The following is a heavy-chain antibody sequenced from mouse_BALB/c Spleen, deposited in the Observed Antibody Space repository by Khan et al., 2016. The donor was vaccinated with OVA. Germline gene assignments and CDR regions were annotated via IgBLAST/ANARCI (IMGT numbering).Heavy chain of an antibody. CDR2: IDPYNGGT. V-gene: IGHV1S135*01. J-gene: IGHJ2*01. CDR1: GYSFTDYN. D-gene: IGHD1-1*01. CDR3: ALSYYYGSGFDC. Sequence: EVQLQQSGPELVKPGASVKVSCKASGYSFTDYNIFWVKQSLGKSLEWIGYIDPYNGGTNYNQKFKGEATLTVDKSSTTAFMHLNSLTSEDSGVYYCALSYYYGSGFDCWGQGTTLTVAS.